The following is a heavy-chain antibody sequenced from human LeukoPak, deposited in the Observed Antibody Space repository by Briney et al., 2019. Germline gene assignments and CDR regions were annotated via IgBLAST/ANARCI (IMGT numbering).Heavy chain of an antibody. Sequence: GASVKVSCKAFGYTFTGYYMHWVRQAPGQGLEWMGWINPNSGGTNYAQKSQGRVTMTRDTSISTAYMELSRLRSDDTAVYYCARALNYDSRNDAFDIWGQGTMVTVSS. CDR2: INPNSGGT. CDR3: ARALNYDSRNDAFDI. D-gene: IGHD3-22*01. CDR1: GYTFTGYY. V-gene: IGHV1-2*02. J-gene: IGHJ3*02.